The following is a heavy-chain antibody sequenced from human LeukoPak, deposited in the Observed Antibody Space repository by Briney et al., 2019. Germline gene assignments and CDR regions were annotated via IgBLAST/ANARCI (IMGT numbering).Heavy chain of an antibody. D-gene: IGHD3-10*01. J-gene: IGHJ4*02. V-gene: IGHV3-23*01. CDR2: ISATGGAT. CDR1: GFTFSTYA. Sequence: GGSLRLSCAASGFTFSTYATTWVRQAPGKGLEWVSDISATGGATYYAASVKGRFTVSRDNSKNTVDLLIHRLRAEDTAVYYCVKDRNSYGSSPDHWGQGTLVTVSS. CDR3: VKDRNSYGSSPDH.